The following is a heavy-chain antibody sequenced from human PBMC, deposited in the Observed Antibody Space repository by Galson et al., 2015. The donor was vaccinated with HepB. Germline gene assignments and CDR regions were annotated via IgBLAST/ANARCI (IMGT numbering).Heavy chain of an antibody. J-gene: IGHJ4*02. CDR2: LNPNRGGT. Sequence: SVKVSCKASGYTFTGYYMHWVRQAPGQGLEWMGWLNPNRGGTKYAQKFQGRVTMTRDTSISTAYMELSRLRSHDTAVYYCASWGDCSSTSCYYFDYWGQGTLVTVSS. D-gene: IGHD2-2*01. CDR1: GYTFTGYY. CDR3: ASWGDCSSTSCYYFDY. V-gene: IGHV1-2*02.